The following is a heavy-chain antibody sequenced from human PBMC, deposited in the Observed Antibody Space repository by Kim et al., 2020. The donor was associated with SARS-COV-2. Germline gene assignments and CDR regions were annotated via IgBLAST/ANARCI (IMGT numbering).Heavy chain of an antibody. J-gene: IGHJ3*02. Sequence: GGSLRLSCAASGFTFSSYSMNWVRQAPGKGLEWVSSISSSSSYIYYADSVKGRFTISRDNAKNSLYLQMNSLRAEDTAVYYCARALPTLDYDYVWGSYRWRAFDIWGQGTMVTVSS. CDR1: GFTFSSYS. D-gene: IGHD3-16*02. CDR3: ARALPTLDYDYVWGSYRWRAFDI. V-gene: IGHV3-21*01. CDR2: ISSSSSYI.